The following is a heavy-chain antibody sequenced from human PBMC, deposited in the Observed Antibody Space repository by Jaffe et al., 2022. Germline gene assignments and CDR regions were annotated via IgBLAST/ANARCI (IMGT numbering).Heavy chain of an antibody. Sequence: QVQLQESGPGLVKPSETLSLTCAVSGYSISSGYYWGWIRQPPGKGLEWIGSIYHSGSTYYNPSLKSRVTISVDTSKNQFSLKLSSVTAADTAVYYCARGYSYGYVSYFDYWGQGTLVTVSS. CDR1: GYSISSGYY. CDR3: ARGYSYGYVSYFDY. CDR2: IYHSGST. V-gene: IGHV4-38-2*01. D-gene: IGHD5-18*01. J-gene: IGHJ4*02.